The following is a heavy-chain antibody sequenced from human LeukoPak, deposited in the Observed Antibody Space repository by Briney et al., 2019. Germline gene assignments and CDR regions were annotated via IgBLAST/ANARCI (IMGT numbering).Heavy chain of an antibody. Sequence: SVKVSCKASGGTFSSYAVSWVRQAPGQGLEWMGGIIPIFGAANYAQKFQGRVTITADESTSTAYMELSSLRSEDTAVYYCARCMADCSSTSCYDYYYYYMDVWGKGTTVTVSS. CDR3: ARCMADCSSTSCYDYYYYYMDV. J-gene: IGHJ6*03. V-gene: IGHV1-69*13. CDR2: IIPIFGAA. D-gene: IGHD2-2*01. CDR1: GGTFSSYA.